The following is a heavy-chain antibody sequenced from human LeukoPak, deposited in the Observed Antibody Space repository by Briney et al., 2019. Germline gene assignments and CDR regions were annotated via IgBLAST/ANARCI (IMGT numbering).Heavy chain of an antibody. J-gene: IGHJ5*02. CDR3: ARGDTVMGGGRNWFDP. CDR2: VSTSGST. Sequence: SETLSLTCTVSGGSISNHFCSWTRQPAGKGLEWIGRVSTSGSTYYNPSLKSRVTMSADTSKNQFSLKLTSMTAADTAVYYCARGDTVMGGGRNWFDPWGQGTLVTVSS. CDR1: GGSISNHF. D-gene: IGHD3-16*01. V-gene: IGHV4-4*07.